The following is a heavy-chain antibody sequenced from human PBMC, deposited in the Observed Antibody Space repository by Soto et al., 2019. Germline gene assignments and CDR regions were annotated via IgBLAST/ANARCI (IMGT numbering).Heavy chain of an antibody. CDR2: INHSGST. CDR3: ARAGPRMVAATIRSALLGY. J-gene: IGHJ4*02. CDR1: GVSFSGYY. D-gene: IGHD2-15*01. Sequence: SETLSLTCAVYGVSFSGYYWSWIRQPPGKGLEWIGEINHSGSTNYNPSLKSRVTISVDTSKNQFSLKLSSVTAADTAVYYCARAGPRMVAATIRSALLGYWGQGTLVTVSS. V-gene: IGHV4-34*01.